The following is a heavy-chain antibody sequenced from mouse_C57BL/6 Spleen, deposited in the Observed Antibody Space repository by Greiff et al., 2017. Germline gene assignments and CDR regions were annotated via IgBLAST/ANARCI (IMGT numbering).Heavy chain of an antibody. Sequence: VQLVESVAELVRPGASVKLSCTASGFNIKNTYMHWVKQRPEQGLEWIGKIDPANGNTKYAPKFQGKATITADTSSNTAYLQLSSLTSEDTAIYYCARGYGSGNYYAMDYWGQGTSVTVSS. CDR2: IDPANGNT. D-gene: IGHD1-1*01. J-gene: IGHJ4*01. CDR1: GFNIKNTY. CDR3: ARGYGSGNYYAMDY. V-gene: IGHV14-3*01.